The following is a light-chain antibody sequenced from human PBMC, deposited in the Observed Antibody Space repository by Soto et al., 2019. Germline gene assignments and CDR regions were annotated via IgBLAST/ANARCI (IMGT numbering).Light chain of an antibody. V-gene: IGLV3-21*04. CDR1: NIGRKS. CDR3: QVWASSSYVV. Sequence: SYELTQPPSVSVAPGETARITCGGNNIGRKSVHWYQHKPGQAPVLVIYYNRDLTSGIPERFSGSNSGNTATLTISSVEADDEGDEYCQVWASSSYVVFGGGTKLAVL. CDR2: YNR. J-gene: IGLJ2*01.